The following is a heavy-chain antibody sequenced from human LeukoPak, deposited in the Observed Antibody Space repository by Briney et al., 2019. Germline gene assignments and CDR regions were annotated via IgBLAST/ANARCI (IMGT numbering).Heavy chain of an antibody. CDR2: ISYDGSNK. D-gene: IGHD6-13*01. CDR3: AKDQAGNDAFDI. Sequence: GGSLRLSCAASGFTFSSYGMHWVRQAPGKGPEWVAVISYDGSNKYYADSVKGRFTISRDNSKNTLYLQMNSLRAEDTAVYYCAKDQAGNDAFDIWGQGTMVTVSS. J-gene: IGHJ3*02. V-gene: IGHV3-30*18. CDR1: GFTFSSYG.